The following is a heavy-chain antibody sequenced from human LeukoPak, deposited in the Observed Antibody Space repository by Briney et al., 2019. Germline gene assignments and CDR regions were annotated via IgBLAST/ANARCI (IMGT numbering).Heavy chain of an antibody. J-gene: IGHJ5*02. Sequence: GXGLEWMGRXIPILGIANYAQKFQGRVTITADKSTSTAYMELSSLRSEDTAVYYCARDGDYYDSSPWSSWGQGTLVTVSS. V-gene: IGHV1-69*04. CDR3: ARDGDYYDSSPWSS. CDR2: XIPILGIA. D-gene: IGHD3-22*01.